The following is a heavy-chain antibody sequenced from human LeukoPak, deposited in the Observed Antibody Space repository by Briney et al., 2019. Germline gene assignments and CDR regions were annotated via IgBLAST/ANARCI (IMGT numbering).Heavy chain of an antibody. CDR1: GFTFGDYA. CDR2: IRSKAYGGTT. V-gene: IGHV3-49*03. J-gene: IGHJ4*02. Sequence: GGSLRLSCTASGFTFGDYAMSWFRQAPGKGLEWVGFIRSKAYGGTTEYAASVKGRFTISRDDSKSIAYLQMNSLKTEDTAVYYCTREMAMYYDFWSGYQPFDYWGQGTLVTVSS. CDR3: TREMAMYYDFWSGYQPFDY. D-gene: IGHD3-3*01.